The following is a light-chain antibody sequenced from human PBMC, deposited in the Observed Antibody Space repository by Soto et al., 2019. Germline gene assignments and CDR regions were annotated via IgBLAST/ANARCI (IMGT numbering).Light chain of an antibody. Sequence: PGDRVTLSCRASQSVSSSYLTWYKQQPGPAPRLLIYGASTRATGIPARYSGSGAGTRLTNTITRVVPRAIGVYARQQSSSSPLTFGQGTRLEIK. CDR2: GAS. CDR1: QSVSSSY. V-gene: IGKV3-20*01. J-gene: IGKJ5*01. CDR3: QQSSSSPLT.